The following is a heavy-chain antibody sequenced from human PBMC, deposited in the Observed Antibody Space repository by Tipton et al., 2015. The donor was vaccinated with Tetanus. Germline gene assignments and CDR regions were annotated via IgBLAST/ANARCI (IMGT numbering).Heavy chain of an antibody. CDR3: ARVQLSSSFLKYNWLDP. D-gene: IGHD3-3*02. J-gene: IGHJ5*02. Sequence: TLSLTCAVSGASISPYYRSWIRQPPGKGLEWIGSIHDSGTTNYNPSLKSRLTMSVDTSNNLFSLKLTSVTAADTAVYYCARVQLSSSFLKYNWLDPWGQGTLVTVAS. V-gene: IGHV4-59*01. CDR2: IHDSGTT. CDR1: GASISPYY.